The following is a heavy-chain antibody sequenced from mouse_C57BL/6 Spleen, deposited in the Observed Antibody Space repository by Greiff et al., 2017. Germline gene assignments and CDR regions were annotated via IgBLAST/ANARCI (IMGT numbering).Heavy chain of an antibody. CDR1: GYTFTSYW. D-gene: IGHD2-1*01. V-gene: IGHV1-59*01. Sequence: QVQLQQPGAELVRPGTSVKLSCKASGYTFTSYWMHWVKQRPGQGLEWIGVIDPSDSYTNYNQKFKGKATLTVDTSSSTAYMQLSSLTSEDSAVYYCARSGYGNYGFAYWGQGTLVTVSA. CDR3: ARSGYGNYGFAY. J-gene: IGHJ3*01. CDR2: IDPSDSYT.